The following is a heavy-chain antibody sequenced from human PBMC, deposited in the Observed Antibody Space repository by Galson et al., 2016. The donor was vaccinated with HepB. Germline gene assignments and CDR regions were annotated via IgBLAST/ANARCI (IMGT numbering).Heavy chain of an antibody. Sequence: TLSLTCTVSGDSISSGFYYWSWIRQHPGKGLEWIGYISYTGTTNYKSSLKSRIFMSIDTSKNQFSLKLSAVTAADMAVYYCARGPPDYLDSGSFYSGWFDPWGQGTLVTVSS. J-gene: IGHJ5*02. CDR2: ISYTGTT. CDR1: GDSISSGFYY. V-gene: IGHV4-31*03. D-gene: IGHD3-10*01. CDR3: ARGPPDYLDSGSFYSGWFDP.